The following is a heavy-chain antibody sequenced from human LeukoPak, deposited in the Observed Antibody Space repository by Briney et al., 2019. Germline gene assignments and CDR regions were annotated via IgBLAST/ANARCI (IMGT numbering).Heavy chain of an antibody. J-gene: IGHJ4*02. D-gene: IGHD6-19*01. CDR3: ARDDTGYSSGWSKDFDY. CDR2: IYY. CDR1: GGSISLSYYY. V-gene: IGHV4-39*02. Sequence: SETLSLTCTVSGGSISLSYYYWGWIRQPPGKGLEWIGSIYYNPSLKSRVTISIDTSKNHFSLKLSSVTAADTAVYYCARDDTGYSSGWSKDFDYWGQGTLVTVSS.